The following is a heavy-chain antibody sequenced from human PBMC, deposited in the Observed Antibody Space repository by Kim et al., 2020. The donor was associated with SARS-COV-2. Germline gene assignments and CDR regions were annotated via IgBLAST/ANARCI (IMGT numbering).Heavy chain of an antibody. Sequence: SETLSLTCTVSGGSISSGGYYWSWIRQHPGKGLEWIGYIYYSGSTYYNPSLKSRVTISVDTSKNQFSLKLSSVTAADTAVYYCARGACSSTSCYAVPYWYFDLWGRGTLVTVSS. CDR1: GGSISSGGYY. CDR2: IYYSGST. D-gene: IGHD2-2*01. CDR3: ARGACSSTSCYAVPYWYFDL. J-gene: IGHJ2*01. V-gene: IGHV4-31*03.